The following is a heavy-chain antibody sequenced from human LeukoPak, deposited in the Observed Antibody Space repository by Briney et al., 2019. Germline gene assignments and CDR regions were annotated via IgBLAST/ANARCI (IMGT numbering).Heavy chain of an antibody. V-gene: IGHV4-38-2*02. D-gene: IGHD3-22*01. CDR1: GSSITTEFF. J-gene: IGHJ6*03. Sequence: SETLSLPCTVSGSSITTEFFWAWVRQPPGTGLECICTIHHSGNTDYNPSFKARLTISVDASKNEFSLKLASVTAADTALYHCARSPRTYEDYMDVWGKGTTVSVSS. CDR2: IHHSGNT. CDR3: ARSPRTYEDYMDV.